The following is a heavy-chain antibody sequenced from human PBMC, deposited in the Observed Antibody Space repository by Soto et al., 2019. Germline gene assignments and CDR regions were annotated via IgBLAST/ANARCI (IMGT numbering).Heavy chain of an antibody. Sequence: PGGSLRLSCAASGFTFSSYSMNWVRQAPGKGLEWVSSISSSSSYIYYADSVKGRFTISRDNAKNSLYLQMNSLRAEDTAVYYCARDQTYYDFWSGYSVYGMDVWGQGTTVTAP. V-gene: IGHV3-21*01. CDR3: ARDQTYYDFWSGYSVYGMDV. J-gene: IGHJ6*02. CDR2: ISSSSSYI. CDR1: GFTFSSYS. D-gene: IGHD3-3*01.